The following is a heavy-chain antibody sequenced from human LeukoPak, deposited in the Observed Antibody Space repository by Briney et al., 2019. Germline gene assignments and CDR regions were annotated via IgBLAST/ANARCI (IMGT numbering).Heavy chain of an antibody. Sequence: ASETLSLTCTVSGGSISSYYWSWIRQPPGKGLEWIGYIYYSGSTNYNPSLKSRVTISVDTSKNQFSLKLTSMTAADTAVYYCARSRYCSSTSCYRGMDVWGKGTTVTVSS. CDR1: GGSISSYY. CDR2: IYYSGST. D-gene: IGHD2-2*02. CDR3: ARSRYCSSTSCYRGMDV. J-gene: IGHJ6*03. V-gene: IGHV4-59*01.